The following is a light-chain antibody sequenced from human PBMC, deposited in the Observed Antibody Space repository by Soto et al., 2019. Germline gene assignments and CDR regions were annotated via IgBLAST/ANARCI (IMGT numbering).Light chain of an antibody. CDR1: NSNIGNNY. J-gene: IGLJ2*01. CDR3: AAWDSSLCEVV. CDR2: DSN. V-gene: IGLV1-51*01. Sequence: QSVLTQPPSVSAAPGQKVTISCSGSNSNIGNNYVSWYQQFPGTAPKLLIYDSNERPSGIPERFSGSKSGTSATLDITGLRTGDEADYYCAAWDSSLCEVVLGGGTKLTVL.